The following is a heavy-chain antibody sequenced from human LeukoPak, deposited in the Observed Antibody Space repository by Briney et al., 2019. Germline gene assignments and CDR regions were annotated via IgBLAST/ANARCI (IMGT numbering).Heavy chain of an antibody. V-gene: IGHV1-3*01. CDR1: GCTFSNYG. CDR3: ARGSGWSDYYGMDV. CDR2: INAGEGKT. D-gene: IGHD6-19*01. Sequence: ASVKVSCKASGCTFSNYGMHWVRQAPGQGLEWMGWINAGEGKTKYLQKFQDRVTITRVTSASTAYMELTSLRSEDTAVYYCARGSGWSDYYGMDVWGQGTTVTVSS. J-gene: IGHJ6*02.